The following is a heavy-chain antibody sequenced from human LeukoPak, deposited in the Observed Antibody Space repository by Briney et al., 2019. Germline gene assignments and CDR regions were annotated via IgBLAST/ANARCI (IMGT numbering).Heavy chain of an antibody. CDR2: INPNSGGT. CDR1: GYTFTGYY. D-gene: IGHD6-13*01. V-gene: IGHV1-2*04. CDR3: ARGPSRGYSSSWYWNY. Sequence: ASVKVSCKASGYTFTGYYMHWVRQAPGQGLEWMGWINPNSGGTNYAQKFQGWVTMTRDTSISTAYMELSRLRSGDTAVYYCARGPSRGYSSSWYWNYWGQGILVTVSS. J-gene: IGHJ4*02.